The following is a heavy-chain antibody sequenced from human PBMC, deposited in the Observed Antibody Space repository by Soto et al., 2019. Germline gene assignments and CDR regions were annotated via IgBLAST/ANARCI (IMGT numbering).Heavy chain of an antibody. CDR1: GFTFSRYG. Sequence: GGSLRLSCAASGFTFSRYGMSWVRQAPGKGLEWVSAISVSGGSTYYADSVKGRFTISRDNSKNTLYLQMNSLRAEDTAVYYCAKVYSGSYGYFDYWGQGTLVTVSS. J-gene: IGHJ4*02. V-gene: IGHV3-23*01. D-gene: IGHD1-26*01. CDR2: ISVSGGST. CDR3: AKVYSGSYGYFDY.